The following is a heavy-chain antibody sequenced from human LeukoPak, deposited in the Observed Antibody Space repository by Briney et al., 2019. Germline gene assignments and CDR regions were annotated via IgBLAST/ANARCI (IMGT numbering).Heavy chain of an antibody. CDR1: GGPISTFY. Sequence: SETLSLTCTVSGGPISTFYWSWIRQPPGKGLEWIGYIYYSGSTNYNPSLKSRVTISVDTSKNQFSLKLSSVTAADTAVYYCARKRGLSIDYWGQGTLVTVSS. V-gene: IGHV4-59*01. CDR2: IYYSGST. CDR3: ARKRGLSIDY. J-gene: IGHJ4*02. D-gene: IGHD3-16*02.